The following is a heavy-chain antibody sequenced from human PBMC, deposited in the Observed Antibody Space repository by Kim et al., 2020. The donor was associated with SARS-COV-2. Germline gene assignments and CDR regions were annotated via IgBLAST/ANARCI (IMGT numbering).Heavy chain of an antibody. CDR3: ARAVQLELPNWFDP. J-gene: IGHJ5*02. CDR1: GGSISSYY. D-gene: IGHD1-1*01. Sequence: SETLSLTCTVSGGSISSYYWSWIRQPPGKGLEWIWYIYYTGSTNYNASLKSRVTIPVDTTKNQFSLKLSSVTAADTAVYYCARAVQLELPNWFDPWGQGTLLTVSS. V-gene: IGHV4-59*01. CDR2: IYYTGST.